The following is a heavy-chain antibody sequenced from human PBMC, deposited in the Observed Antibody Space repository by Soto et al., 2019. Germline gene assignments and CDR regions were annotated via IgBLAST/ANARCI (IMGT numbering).Heavy chain of an antibody. V-gene: IGHV1-46*01. CDR2: IKPSGGST. CDR1: GYTFTSYY. D-gene: IGHD1-26*01. Sequence: QVQLVQSGAELKKPGASVKVSCKASGYTFTSYYMHWVRQAHGQGLEWMGIIKPSGGSTSYAQKFQRRVTMTRDTSTSTVYMELSSLRSEDTAVYYCAGDGLQVGDYDGSDYWGQGTLVTVSS. J-gene: IGHJ4*02. CDR3: AGDGLQVGDYDGSDY.